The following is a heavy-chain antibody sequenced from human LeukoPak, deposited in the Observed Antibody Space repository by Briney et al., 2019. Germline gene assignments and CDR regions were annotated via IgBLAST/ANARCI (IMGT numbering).Heavy chain of an antibody. J-gene: IGHJ4*02. V-gene: IGHV3-49*03. D-gene: IGHD1-26*01. CDR1: GITFGDYA. Sequence: PGGSLRLSCTASGITFGDYAMSWFRQAPGKGLEWVGFIRSKAYGGTTEYAASVKGRFTISRDDSKSIAYLQVNSLKTEDTAVYYCTRVGALYSGSSDNFDYWGQGTLVTVSS. CDR3: TRVGALYSGSSDNFDY. CDR2: IRSKAYGGTT.